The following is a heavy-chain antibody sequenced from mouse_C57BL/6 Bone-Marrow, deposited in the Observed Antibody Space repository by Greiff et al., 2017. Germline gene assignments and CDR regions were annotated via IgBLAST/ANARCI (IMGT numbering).Heavy chain of an antibody. D-gene: IGHD2-1*01. J-gene: IGHJ4*01. CDR3: TTPDGNYDAMDY. V-gene: IGHV14-4*01. CDR1: GFNIKDDY. CDR2: IDPENGDT. Sequence: DVQLQESGAELVRPGASVKLSCTASGFNIKDDYMHWVKQRPEQGLEWIGWIDPENGDTEYASKFQGKATITAAPSSNTAYLQLSSLTSEDTAVYYCTTPDGNYDAMDYWGQGTSVTVSS.